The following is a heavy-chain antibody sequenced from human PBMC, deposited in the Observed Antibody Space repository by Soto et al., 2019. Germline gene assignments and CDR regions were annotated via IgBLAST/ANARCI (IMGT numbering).Heavy chain of an antibody. CDR1: GFTFSSYS. CDR2: ISSSSSYI. Sequence: GGSLRLSCAASGFTFSSYSMNWVRQAPGKGLEWVSSISSSSSYIYYADSVKGRFTISRDNAKNSLYLQMNSLRAEDTAVYYCARGFEQRPRRWGMDVWGQGTTVTVSS. D-gene: IGHD6-25*01. CDR3: ARGFEQRPRRWGMDV. V-gene: IGHV3-21*01. J-gene: IGHJ6*02.